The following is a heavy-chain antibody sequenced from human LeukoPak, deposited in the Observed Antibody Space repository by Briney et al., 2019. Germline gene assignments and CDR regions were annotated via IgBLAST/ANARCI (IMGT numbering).Heavy chain of an antibody. J-gene: IGHJ5*02. CDR2: ISAYNGNT. D-gene: IGHD2-2*01. CDR3: ASSTSSDNWFDP. V-gene: IGHV1-18*01. Sequence: ASVTVSRTASGYTFTSYGISWVRQPPGQGLGWMGWISAYNGNTNYAQKLQGRVTMTTDTSTSTAYMELRSLRSDDTAVYYCASSTSSDNWFDPWGQGTLVTVSS. CDR1: GYTFTSYG.